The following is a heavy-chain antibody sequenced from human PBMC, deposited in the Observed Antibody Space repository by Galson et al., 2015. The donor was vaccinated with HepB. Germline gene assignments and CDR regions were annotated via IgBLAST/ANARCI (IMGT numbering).Heavy chain of an antibody. CDR2: INTDNGNT. V-gene: IGHV1-18*01. CDR3: TRKLQGLGAFDI. J-gene: IGHJ3*02. CDR1: GYTFSTYG. Sequence: SVKVSCKASGYTFSTYGISWVRQAPGQGLEWMGWINTDNGNTNYAQKFQGRATMTTDTSTSTAYMELRSLRSDDTAVYYCTRKLQGLGAFDIWGQGTMVTVSS.